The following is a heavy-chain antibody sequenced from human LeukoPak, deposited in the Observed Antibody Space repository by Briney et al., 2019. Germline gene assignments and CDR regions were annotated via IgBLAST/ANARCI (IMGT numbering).Heavy chain of an antibody. CDR3: ARGLFGGTMIVEDY. Sequence: GASVKVSCKASGYTFRCFNINWVRQATGQGLEWMGWMKPNSGNTGYAQKFQGRVTKTRNTSISTAYMELSSLRSEDTAVYYCARGLFGGTMIVEDYWGQGTLVTVSP. D-gene: IGHD3-22*01. V-gene: IGHV1-8*02. J-gene: IGHJ4*02. CDR1: GYTFRCFN. CDR2: MKPNSGNT.